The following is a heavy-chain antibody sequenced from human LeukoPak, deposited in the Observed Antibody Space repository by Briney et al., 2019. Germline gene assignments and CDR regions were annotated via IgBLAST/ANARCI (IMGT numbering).Heavy chain of an antibody. Sequence: PGGSLRLSCAASGFTFSDYYMSWIRQAPGKGLEWVSYISSSGSTIYYADSVKGRFTISRDNAKNSLYLQMNSLRAEDTAVYYCASPKRGLSRIDAFDIWGQGTMVTVSS. J-gene: IGHJ3*02. V-gene: IGHV3-11*01. D-gene: IGHD1-1*01. CDR1: GFTFSDYY. CDR3: ASPKRGLSRIDAFDI. CDR2: ISSSGSTI.